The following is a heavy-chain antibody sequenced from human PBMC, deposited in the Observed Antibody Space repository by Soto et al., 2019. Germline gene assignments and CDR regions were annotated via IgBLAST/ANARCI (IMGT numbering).Heavy chain of an antibody. CDR1: GGSISSDDYY. Sequence: QVQLQESGPGLVKPSQTLSLTCTVSGGSISSDDYYWSWIRQHPGKGLEWIGYIYYSGSTYYNPSLKSRVTLSVDTSKNQFSLKRSSVPAADTAVYYCARAVRSNTASYGSDIWGQGTMVTVSS. D-gene: IGHD2-2*01. J-gene: IGHJ3*02. CDR2: IYYSGST. CDR3: ARAVRSNTASYGSDI. V-gene: IGHV4-31*03.